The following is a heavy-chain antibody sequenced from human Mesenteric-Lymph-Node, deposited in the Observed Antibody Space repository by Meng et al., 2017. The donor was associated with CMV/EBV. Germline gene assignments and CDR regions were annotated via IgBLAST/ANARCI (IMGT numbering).Heavy chain of an antibody. CDR3: AKDLRDFWSGYHY. J-gene: IGHJ4*02. Sequence: ADSGFSCRTYAMSWVRQAPGKGLEWVSVIYSGGGTTYYADSVKGRFTISRDNSKNTLYLQMNSLRAEDTAVYYCAKDLRDFWSGYHYWGQGTLVTVSS. CDR1: GFSCRTYA. V-gene: IGHV3-23*03. D-gene: IGHD3-3*01. CDR2: IYSGGGTT.